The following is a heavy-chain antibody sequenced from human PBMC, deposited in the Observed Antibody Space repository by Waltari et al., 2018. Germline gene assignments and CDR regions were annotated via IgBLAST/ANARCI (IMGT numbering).Heavy chain of an antibody. Sequence: EVQLVESGGGLVEPGGSLRLSCGASGFTFNNAWMHWVRQAPGNGLDGLGRIKSDTYGGTTDYAAPVKGRFTISRDDSINTLYLQMNSLKTEDTAVYYCTQIALWFGDPVDYWGQGTLVTVSA. V-gene: IGHV3-15*07. CDR2: IKSDTYGGTT. CDR3: TQIALWFGDPVDY. J-gene: IGHJ4*02. CDR1: GFTFNNAW. D-gene: IGHD3-10*01.